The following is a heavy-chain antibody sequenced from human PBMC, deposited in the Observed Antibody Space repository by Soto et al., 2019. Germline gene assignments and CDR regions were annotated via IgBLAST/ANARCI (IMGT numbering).Heavy chain of an antibody. CDR1: GLACRACA. CDR2: IGSKGETYAT. V-gene: IGHV3-73*01. D-gene: IGHD3-9*01. Sequence: PGGSLRLSCAASGLACRACALQWVRQASGKGLEWLGRIGSKGETYATAYAASVKGRFTISRDDSKNTAYLQMNSLESEDTAVYYCSRDDSDWFFNWGRGTLVTVSS. J-gene: IGHJ4*02. CDR3: SRDDSDWFFN.